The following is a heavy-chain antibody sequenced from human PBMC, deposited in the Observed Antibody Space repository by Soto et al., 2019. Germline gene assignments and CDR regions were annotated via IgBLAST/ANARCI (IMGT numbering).Heavy chain of an antibody. CDR2: ISAYNGNT. D-gene: IGHD3-22*01. Sequence: ASVKVSCKASGYTFTSYGISWVRQAPGQGLEWMGWISAYNGNTNYAQKLQGRVTMTTDTSTSTAYMELRSLRPEDTAVYYCARDHYFDSSGYFEAWGQGTLVTVSS. CDR1: GYTFTSYG. J-gene: IGHJ5*02. V-gene: IGHV1-18*01. CDR3: ARDHYFDSSGYFEA.